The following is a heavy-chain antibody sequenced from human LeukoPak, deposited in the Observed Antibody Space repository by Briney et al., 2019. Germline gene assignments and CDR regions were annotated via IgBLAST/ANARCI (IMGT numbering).Heavy chain of an antibody. CDR3: ARDRGSSGWYDFDF. Sequence: GGSLRLSCAASGFTSSSYWMSWVRQAPGKGLEWVANIKQDGSEKYYVDSVKGRFTISRDNAKNSLYLQMNSLRAEDTAVYYCARDRGSSGWYDFDFWDQGTLVTVSS. D-gene: IGHD6-19*01. J-gene: IGHJ4*02. CDR1: GFTSSSYW. V-gene: IGHV3-7*01. CDR2: IKQDGSEK.